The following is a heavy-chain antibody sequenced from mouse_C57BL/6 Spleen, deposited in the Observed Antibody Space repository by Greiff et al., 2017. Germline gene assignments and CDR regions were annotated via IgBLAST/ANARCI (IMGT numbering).Heavy chain of an antibody. CDR2: IDPSDSYT. V-gene: IGHV1-69*01. J-gene: IGHJ1*03. CDR3: ARQGVGRGYFDV. CDR1: GYTFTSYW. Sequence: QVQLQQPGAELVMPGASVKLSCKASGYTFTSYWLHWVKQRPGQGLEWIGEIDPSDSYTNYNQKFKGKSTLTVDKSSSTAYMQLSSLTSEDSAVYYCARQGVGRGYFDVWGTGTTVTVSS. D-gene: IGHD3-3*01.